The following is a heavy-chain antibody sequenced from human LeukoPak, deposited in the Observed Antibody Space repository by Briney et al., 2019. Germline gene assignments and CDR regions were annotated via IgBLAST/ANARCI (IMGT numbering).Heavy chain of an antibody. J-gene: IGHJ4*02. CDR3: AREGYCSSTSCSLRGYYFDY. CDR1: GFTFGGYA. D-gene: IGHD2-2*01. CDR2: ISYDGNNK. V-gene: IGHV3-30-3*01. Sequence: GRSLRLSCAASGFTFGGYAMHWVRQAPGKGLEWVSLISYDGNNKYYADSVKGRFTISRDNSKNTLYLQMNSLRAEDTAVYYCAREGYCSSTSCSLRGYYFDYWGQGTLVTVSS.